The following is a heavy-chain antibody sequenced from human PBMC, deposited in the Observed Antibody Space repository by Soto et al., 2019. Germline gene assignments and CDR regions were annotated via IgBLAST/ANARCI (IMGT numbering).Heavy chain of an antibody. CDR3: ARDYGSGSPGYSYYGMDV. CDR1: GYTFTSYA. J-gene: IGHJ6*02. D-gene: IGHD3-10*01. V-gene: IGHV1-3*01. Sequence: GASVKVSCKASGYTFTSYAMHWVRQVPGQRLEWMGWINAGNGNTKYSQKFQGRVTITRDTSASTAYMELSSLRSEDTAVYYCARDYGSGSPGYSYYGMDVWGQGTTVTVSS. CDR2: INAGNGNT.